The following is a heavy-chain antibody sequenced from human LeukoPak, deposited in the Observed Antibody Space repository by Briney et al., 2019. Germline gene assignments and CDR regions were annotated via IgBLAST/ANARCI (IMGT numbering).Heavy chain of an antibody. CDR1: GGSISYSSYY. Sequence: PSETLSLTCTVSGGSISYSSYYWGWIRQPPGKGLEWIGSIHYSGSTYYNPSLKSRVTISVDTSKNQFSLKLSSVTAADTAVYYCAREAGGYSYGPTGAVDYWGQGTLVTVSS. CDR3: AREAGGYSYGPTGAVDY. CDR2: IHYSGST. V-gene: IGHV4-39*02. J-gene: IGHJ4*02. D-gene: IGHD5-18*01.